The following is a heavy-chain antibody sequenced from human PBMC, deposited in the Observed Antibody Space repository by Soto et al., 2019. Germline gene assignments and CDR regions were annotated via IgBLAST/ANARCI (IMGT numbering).Heavy chain of an antibody. CDR1: GFSFSDHY. D-gene: IGHD6-19*01. Sequence: GGSLRLSCAASGFSFSDHYMDWVRQAPGKGLEWVGRIRNKANSYTTEYAASVKGRFTISRDDSKNSLYLQMNSLKTEDTAVYYCASVTTVTGGYYFDYWGQGTLVTVSS. J-gene: IGHJ4*02. CDR3: ASVTTVTGGYYFDY. CDR2: IRNKANSYTT. V-gene: IGHV3-72*01.